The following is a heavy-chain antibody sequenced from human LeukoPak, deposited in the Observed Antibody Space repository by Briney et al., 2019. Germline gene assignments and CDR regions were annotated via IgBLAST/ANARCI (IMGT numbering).Heavy chain of an antibody. Sequence: GESLKISCKGSGYSFTSYWIGWVRQMPGKGLEWMGIIYPGDSDTRYSPSFQGQVTISADKSVSTAYLQWSSLKASDTAMYYCARQDYYDSSGYYYVPNYFDYWGQGTLVTVSS. D-gene: IGHD3-22*01. CDR3: ARQDYYDSSGYYYVPNYFDY. CDR2: IYPGDSDT. CDR1: GYSFTSYW. J-gene: IGHJ4*02. V-gene: IGHV5-51*01.